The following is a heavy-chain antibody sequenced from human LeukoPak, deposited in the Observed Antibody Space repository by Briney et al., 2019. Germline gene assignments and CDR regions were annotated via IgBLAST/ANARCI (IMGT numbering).Heavy chain of an antibody. V-gene: IGHV1-46*01. Sequence: ASVKVSCKASGYTFTSYYMHWVRQAPGQGLEWMGIINPSGGSTSYAQKFQGRVTMTRDTSTSTVYMELSSLRSEDTAVYYCARGGAGYWYYYYYYMDVWGKGTTVTISS. J-gene: IGHJ6*03. D-gene: IGHD2-15*01. CDR3: ARGGAGYWYYYYYYMDV. CDR1: GYTFTSYY. CDR2: INPSGGST.